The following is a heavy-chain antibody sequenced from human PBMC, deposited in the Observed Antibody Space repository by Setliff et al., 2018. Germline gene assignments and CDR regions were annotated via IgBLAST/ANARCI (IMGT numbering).Heavy chain of an antibody. J-gene: IGHJ4*02. V-gene: IGHV1-18*04. D-gene: IGHD2-2*01. CDR2: ISGYKSNP. CDR1: GYTFTSYG. CDR3: ARVSLPAAIVRFDS. Sequence: GASVKVSCKASGYTFTSYGISWVRQVPGQGLEWMGWISGYKSNPNYLQKMQGRLTMTTDTSTSTAYMELRSLRSDDTAIYYCARVSLPAAIVRFDSWGQGTLVTVSS.